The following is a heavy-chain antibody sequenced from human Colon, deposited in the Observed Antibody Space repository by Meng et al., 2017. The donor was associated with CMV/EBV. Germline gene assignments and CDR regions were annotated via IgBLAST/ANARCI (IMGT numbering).Heavy chain of an antibody. CDR2: ISGTGVT. V-gene: IGHV3-23*01. J-gene: IGHJ6*02. CDR1: GFTFRTYA. Sequence: SWAASGFTFRTYAMSWVRQAPGKGLEWVSAISGTGVTFYGDSVKGRFTISRDNSNNTVFLQMSSLKAEDTALYYCAKETSSRPSWGGGYYYQGMDVWGQGTTVTVSS. CDR3: AKETSSRPSWGGGYYYQGMDV. D-gene: IGHD6-13*01.